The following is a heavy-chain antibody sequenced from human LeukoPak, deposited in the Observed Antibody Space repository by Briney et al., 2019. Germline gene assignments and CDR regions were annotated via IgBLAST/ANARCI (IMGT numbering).Heavy chain of an antibody. CDR3: ARSGYCSSTSCYRREYYYYYYMDV. V-gene: IGHV4-34*01. CDR2: INHSGST. Sequence: SETLSLTCAVYGGSFSGYYWSWIRQPPGKGLEWIGEINHSGSTNYNPFLKSRVTISVDTSKNQFSLKLSSVTAADTAVYYCARSGYCSSTSCYRREYYYYYYMDVWGKGTTVTVSS. CDR1: GGSFSGYY. J-gene: IGHJ6*03. D-gene: IGHD2-2*02.